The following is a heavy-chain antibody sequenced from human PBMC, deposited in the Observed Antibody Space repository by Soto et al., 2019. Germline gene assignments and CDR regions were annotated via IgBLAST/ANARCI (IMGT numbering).Heavy chain of an antibody. CDR1: GFTSSSYA. CDR3: GRCTSTSCHLGSDY. D-gene: IGHD2-2*01. CDR2: ISHDGINK. J-gene: IGHJ4*02. V-gene: IGHV3-30-3*01. Sequence: GGSLRLSCAASGFTSSSYAMNWVRQAPGKGLEWVALISHDGINKYYADSVRGRFTISRDSSTNTLYLQMNSLRAADTAVYYCGRCTSTSCHLGSDYWGQGTLVTVSA.